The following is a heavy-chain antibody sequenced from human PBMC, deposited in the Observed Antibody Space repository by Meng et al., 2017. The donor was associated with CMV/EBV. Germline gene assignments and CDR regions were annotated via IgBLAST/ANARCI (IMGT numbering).Heavy chain of an antibody. Sequence: SQTLSLTCAVYGGSFSGYYWSWIRQPPGKGLEWIGEINHSGSTNYNPSLKSRVTISVDTSKNQFSLKLSSVTAADTAVYYCARESGGLGDCSSTSCYTSGIDYWGQGTLVTVSS. D-gene: IGHD2-2*02. CDR3: ARESGGLGDCSSTSCYTSGIDY. CDR2: INHSGST. CDR1: GGSFSGYY. J-gene: IGHJ4*02. V-gene: IGHV4-34*01.